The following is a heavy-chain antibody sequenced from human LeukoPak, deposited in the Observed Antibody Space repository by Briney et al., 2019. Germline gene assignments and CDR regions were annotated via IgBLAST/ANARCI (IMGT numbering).Heavy chain of an antibody. CDR3: ARAPRIAAAGTRFDY. D-gene: IGHD6-13*01. CDR1: GGSFSGYY. Sequence: SETLSLTCAVYGGSFSGYYWSWIRQPPGKGLEWIGEIYHSGSTNYNPSLKSRVTISVDKSKNQFSLKLSSVTAADTAVYYCARAPRIAAAGTRFDYWGQGTLVTVSS. J-gene: IGHJ4*02. CDR2: IYHSGST. V-gene: IGHV4-34*01.